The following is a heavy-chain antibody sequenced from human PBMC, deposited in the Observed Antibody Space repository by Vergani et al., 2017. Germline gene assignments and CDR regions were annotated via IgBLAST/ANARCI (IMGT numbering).Heavy chain of an antibody. CDR3: ARANTGNYDFWSRWFDP. CDR2: IYYSGST. Sequence: QVQLQESGPGLVKPSETLSLTCTVSGGSISSYYWSWIRQPPGKGLEWIGYIYYSGSTNYNPSLKSRVTISVDTSKNQFSLKLSSVTAADTAVYYCARANTGNYDFWSRWFDPWGQGTLVTVSS. V-gene: IGHV4-59*01. CDR1: GGSISSYY. J-gene: IGHJ5*02. D-gene: IGHD3-3*01.